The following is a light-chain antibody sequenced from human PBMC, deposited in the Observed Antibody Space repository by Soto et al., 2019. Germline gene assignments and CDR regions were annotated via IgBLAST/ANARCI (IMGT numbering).Light chain of an antibody. Sequence: QSALTQPASVSGSPGQSITISCSGTSSDVGGYNYVSWYQQDPGKAPKLMIYEVSKRTSGVSDRFSGSKSGNTASLTISGLQAEDEADYYCCSYAGSYPFVFGTGTKVTVL. CDR1: SSDVGGYNY. J-gene: IGLJ1*01. V-gene: IGLV2-14*01. CDR3: CSYAGSYPFV. CDR2: EVS.